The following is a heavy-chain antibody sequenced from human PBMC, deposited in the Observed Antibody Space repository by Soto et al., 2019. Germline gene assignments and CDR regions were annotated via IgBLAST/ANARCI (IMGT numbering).Heavy chain of an antibody. D-gene: IGHD3-9*01. V-gene: IGHV1-18*01. CDR2: ISGYSGDT. J-gene: IGHJ4*02. Sequence: ASVKVSCKASGYTFTSYGISWVRQAPGQGLEWMGWISGYSGDTNYAQKFQGRVTMTTDTSTTTAYMELRSLRSDDTAVYYCARIRDVLTGYSTFDYWGLGTLVTVSS. CDR3: ARIRDVLTGYSTFDY. CDR1: GYTFTSYG.